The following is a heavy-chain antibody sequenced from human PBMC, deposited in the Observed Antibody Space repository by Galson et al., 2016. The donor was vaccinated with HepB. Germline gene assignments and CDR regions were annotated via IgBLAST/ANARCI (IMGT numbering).Heavy chain of an antibody. D-gene: IGHD3-10*01. Sequence: SLRLSCAATGFTFSGFGMHWVRQAPGRGLEWVAVIWYDGDKTYYSDSVKGRFTISRDNSKDTMHLQMNSLGAEDAAIYYCARTRRSSGWRYFSGLDVWGQGTTVTVSS. CDR2: IWYDGDKT. CDR1: GFTFSGFG. V-gene: IGHV3-33*01. J-gene: IGHJ6*02. CDR3: ARTRRSSGWRYFSGLDV.